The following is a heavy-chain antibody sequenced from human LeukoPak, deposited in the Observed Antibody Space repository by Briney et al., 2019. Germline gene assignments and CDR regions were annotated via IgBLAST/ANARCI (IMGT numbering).Heavy chain of an antibody. V-gene: IGHV3-23*01. CDR1: GFTFSTYS. CDR3: AKGVGSVIAYFFDY. D-gene: IGHD3-10*01. J-gene: IGHJ4*02. CDR2: ISGSGDDT. Sequence: GGSLRLSCAASGFTFSTYSMNWVRQAPGKGLEWVSAISGSGDDTYYTDSVKGRFTISRDNSKNTLFLQMNSLRAEDAAVYYCAKGVGSVIAYFFDYWGQGTLVTVSS.